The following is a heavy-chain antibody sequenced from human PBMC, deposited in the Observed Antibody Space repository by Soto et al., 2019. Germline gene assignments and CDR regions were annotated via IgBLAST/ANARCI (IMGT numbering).Heavy chain of an antibody. CDR3: ARESGLSHYYYGMDV. D-gene: IGHD5-12*01. J-gene: IGHJ6*02. CDR2: ISYDGSNK. CDR1: GFTFSSYA. Sequence: QVQLVESGGGVVQPGRSLRLSCAASGFTFSSYAMHWVRQAPGKGMEWVAVISYDGSNKYYADSVKGRFTISRDNSKNTLYLQMNSLRAEDTAVYYCARESGLSHYYYGMDVWGQGTTVTVSS. V-gene: IGHV3-30-3*01.